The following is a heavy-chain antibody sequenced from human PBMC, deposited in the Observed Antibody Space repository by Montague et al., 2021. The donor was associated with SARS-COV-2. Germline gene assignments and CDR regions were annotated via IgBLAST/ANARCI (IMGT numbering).Heavy chain of an antibody. CDR1: GVVERRRRSE. CDR3: ASGRQHFNMIVVVMTGGEYYFDY. J-gene: IGHJ4*02. CDR2: IHLDKKT. V-gene: IGHV4-39*01. Sequence: SETLSLTCLIDGVVERRRRSEWHRSELQSRLQLVGRIHLDKKTKYNPSLKSRVSISLETSKNQFSLYLSSVTAADTAVYYCASGRQHFNMIVVVMTGGEYYFDYWGQGTLVTVSS. D-gene: IGHD3-22*01.